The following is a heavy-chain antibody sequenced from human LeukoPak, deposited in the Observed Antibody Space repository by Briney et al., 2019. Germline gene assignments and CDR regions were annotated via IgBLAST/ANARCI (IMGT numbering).Heavy chain of an antibody. J-gene: IGHJ6*02. CDR3: ARAPRYCTNGVCYFYYGMDV. Sequence: GGSLRLSCAASGFTFSNYWMHWVRQAPGKGLVWVSRINYDGSSTSYADSVKGRFTISRDNAKNTLYLKMNSLRAEDTAVYSCARAPRYCTNGVCYFYYGMDVWGQGTTVTVSS. D-gene: IGHD2-8*01. V-gene: IGHV3-74*01. CDR1: GFTFSNYW. CDR2: INYDGSST.